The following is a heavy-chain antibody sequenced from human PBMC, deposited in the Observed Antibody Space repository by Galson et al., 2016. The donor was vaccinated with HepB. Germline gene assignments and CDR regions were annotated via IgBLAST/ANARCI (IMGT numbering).Heavy chain of an antibody. Sequence: SLRLSCAASGFSFSSYAMHWVRQAPGKGLEWVAVISYDGSKKYYTDSVKGRFTISRDNAKNSLYLQMNSLRAEDTAVYYCARTDSNFFDYWGQGTLVTVSS. V-gene: IGHV3-30-3*01. D-gene: IGHD4-11*01. CDR2: ISYDGSKK. CDR1: GFSFSSYA. J-gene: IGHJ4*02. CDR3: ARTDSNFFDY.